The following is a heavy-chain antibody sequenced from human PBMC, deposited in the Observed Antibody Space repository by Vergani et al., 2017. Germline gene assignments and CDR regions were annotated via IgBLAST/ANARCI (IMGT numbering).Heavy chain of an antibody. CDR2: IYPGDSDT. J-gene: IGHJ6*02. V-gene: IGHV5-51*03. CDR1: GYSFTSYW. Sequence: EVQLVQSGAEVKKPGESLKISCKGSGYSFTSYWIGWVRQMPGKGLEWMGIIYPGDSDTRYSPSFQGQITISADKSISTAYLPWSSLKASDTAMYYCARWQSPPYYFYGMDVWGPGATVTVS. CDR3: ARWQSPPYYFYGMDV.